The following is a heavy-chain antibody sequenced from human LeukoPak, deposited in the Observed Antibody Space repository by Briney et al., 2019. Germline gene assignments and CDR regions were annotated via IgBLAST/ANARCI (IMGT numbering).Heavy chain of an antibody. V-gene: IGHV3-9*01. J-gene: IGHJ5*02. CDR1: GFTFDDYA. Sequence: GRSLRLSCAASGFTFDDYAMHWVRQAPGKGLEWVSGISWNSGSIGYADSVKGRFTISRDNAKNSLYLQMNSLRAEDTALYYCAKDSNEYGDYVQTNWFDPWGQGTLVTVSS. D-gene: IGHD4-17*01. CDR3: AKDSNEYGDYVQTNWFDP. CDR2: ISWNSGSI.